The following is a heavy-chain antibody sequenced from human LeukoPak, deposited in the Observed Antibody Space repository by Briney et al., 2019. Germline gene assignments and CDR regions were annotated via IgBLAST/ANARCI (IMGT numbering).Heavy chain of an antibody. CDR1: GFTVSSNY. D-gene: IGHD6-13*01. V-gene: IGHV3-30*18. J-gene: IGHJ4*02. CDR2: ISYDGSNK. Sequence: GGSLRLSCAASGFTVSSNYMSWVRQAPGKGLEWVAVISYDGSNKYYADPVKGRFTISRDNSKNTLYLQMNSLRAEDTAVYYCAKGPQQLVFYFDYWGQGTLVTVSS. CDR3: AKGPQQLVFYFDY.